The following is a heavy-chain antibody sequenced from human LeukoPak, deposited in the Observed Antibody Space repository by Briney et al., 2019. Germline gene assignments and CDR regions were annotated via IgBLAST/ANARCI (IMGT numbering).Heavy chain of an antibody. CDR1: GVTFSRLV. Sequence: SVKVSCKASGVTFSRLVVSWVRQAPGQGLEWMGQNILYFGTSNYTQNFQGRVTLTADEATNTAYMELNRLRSDDTAVYYCTRDGGDYGASGSYPDYWGQGTLVTVSS. D-gene: IGHD3-10*01. V-gene: IGHV1-69*13. J-gene: IGHJ4*02. CDR3: TRDGGDYGASGSYPDY. CDR2: NILYFGTS.